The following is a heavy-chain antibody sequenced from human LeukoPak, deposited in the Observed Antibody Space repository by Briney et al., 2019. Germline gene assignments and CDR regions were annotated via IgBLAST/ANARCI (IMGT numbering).Heavy chain of an antibody. CDR2: INPNSGGT. CDR3: ARDSGSYWVFDY. Sequence: ASVKVSCKASGYTFTGYYMHWVRQAPGQGLEWMGWINPNSGGTNYAQKFQGRVTMTRDTSISTAYMELSRLRSDDTAVYYCARDSGSYWVFDYWGRGTLVTVSS. V-gene: IGHV1-2*02. J-gene: IGHJ4*02. D-gene: IGHD1-26*01. CDR1: GYTFTGYY.